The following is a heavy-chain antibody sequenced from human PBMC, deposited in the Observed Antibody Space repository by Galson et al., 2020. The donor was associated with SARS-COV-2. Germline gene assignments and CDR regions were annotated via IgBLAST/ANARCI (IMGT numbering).Heavy chain of an antibody. CDR2: IKSKTDGGTT. CDR1: GFTFSNAW. V-gene: IGHV3-15*07. CDR3: TTASHGPPIAAQYYYYYGMDV. Sequence: VGSLRLSCAASGFTFSNAWMNWVRQAPGKGLEWVGRIKSKTDGGTTDYAAPVKGRFTISRDDSKNTLYLQMNSLKTEDTAVYYCTTASHGPPIAAQYYYYYGMDVWGQGTTVTVSS. J-gene: IGHJ6*02. D-gene: IGHD6-6*01.